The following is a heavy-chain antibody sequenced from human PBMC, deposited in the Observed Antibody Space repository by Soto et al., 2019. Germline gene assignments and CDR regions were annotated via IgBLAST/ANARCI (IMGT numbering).Heavy chain of an antibody. V-gene: IGHV1-3*01. CDR1: GYTFTSYA. CDR3: AREDYDILTGYYRDRWFDP. J-gene: IGHJ5*02. D-gene: IGHD3-9*01. CDR2: INAGNGNT. Sequence: GASVKVSCKASGYTFTSYAMHWVRQAPGQRLEWMGWINAGNGNTKYSQKFQGRVTITRDTSASTAYMELSSLRSEDTAVYYCAREDYDILTGYYRDRWFDPWGQGTLVTVSS.